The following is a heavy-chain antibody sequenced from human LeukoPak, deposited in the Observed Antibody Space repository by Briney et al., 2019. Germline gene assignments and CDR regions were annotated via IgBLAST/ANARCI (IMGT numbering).Heavy chain of an antibody. Sequence: GGSLRLSCAASGFTFSTFWMHWVRQAPGKGLVWVSRINTDGSSTIYADSVKGRFTISRDNAKITLYLQMNSLRAEDTAVYYCARSEYSSTWYGDYYYYYMDVWGKGTTVTVSS. D-gene: IGHD6-13*01. V-gene: IGHV3-74*01. CDR3: ARSEYSSTWYGDYYYYYMDV. CDR1: GFTFSTFW. J-gene: IGHJ6*03. CDR2: INTDGSST.